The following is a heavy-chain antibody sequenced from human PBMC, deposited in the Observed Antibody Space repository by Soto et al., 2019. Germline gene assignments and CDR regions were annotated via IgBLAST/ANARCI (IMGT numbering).Heavy chain of an antibody. Sequence: EVQLLESGGGLVQPGGSLRLSCAASGFTFSDYAMSWVRQAPGQGLEWVSAISGSGGPTFYADSVKGRFTISRDNSKNTLYLQMNSVRAEETAVYYCAKELGYCSGGSCYSVGYFDYWGQGTLVTVSS. CDR3: AKELGYCSGGSCYSVGYFDY. CDR2: ISGSGGPT. CDR1: GFTFSDYA. D-gene: IGHD2-15*01. V-gene: IGHV3-23*01. J-gene: IGHJ4*02.